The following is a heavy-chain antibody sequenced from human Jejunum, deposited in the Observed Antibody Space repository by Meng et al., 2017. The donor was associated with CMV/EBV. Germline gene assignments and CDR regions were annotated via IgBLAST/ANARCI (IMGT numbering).Heavy chain of an antibody. J-gene: IGHJ4*02. D-gene: IGHD3-3*01. CDR3: VRGVSPTEWPLEK. CDR2: IHYSEST. V-gene: IGHV4-59*01. Sequence: VSGGSISSYYWSWVRQSPGKGLEWLGYIHYSESTKYNPSLESRVTMSLDRSRNQFPLRLSSVTAADTAVYFCVRGVSPTEWPLEKWGQGTLVTVSS. CDR1: GGSISSYY.